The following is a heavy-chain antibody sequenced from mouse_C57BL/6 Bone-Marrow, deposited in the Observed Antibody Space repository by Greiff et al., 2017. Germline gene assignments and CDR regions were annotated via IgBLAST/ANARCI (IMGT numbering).Heavy chain of an antibody. Sequence: EVQLVESGGGLVKPGGSLKLSCAASGFTFSDYGMHWVRQAPEKGLEWVAYISSGSGTIYYADTVKGRCTISRDNAKNTLFLQMTSLRSEDTAMYYCANDYYGSSAWYFDVWGTGTTVTVAS. J-gene: IGHJ1*03. CDR2: ISSGSGTI. CDR1: GFTFSDYG. V-gene: IGHV5-17*01. D-gene: IGHD1-1*01. CDR3: ANDYYGSSAWYFDV.